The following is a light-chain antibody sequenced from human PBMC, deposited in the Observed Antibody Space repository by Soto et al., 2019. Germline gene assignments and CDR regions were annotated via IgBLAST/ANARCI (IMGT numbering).Light chain of an antibody. CDR3: QQYNNGSRT. CDR1: QSVSSN. V-gene: IGKV3-15*01. CDR2: GAS. J-gene: IGKJ1*01. Sequence: EIVMTQSPATLSVSPGERATLSCRASQSVSSNLAWYQQKPGKAPRLLIYGASTRATGIPARFSGSGSGTEFTLTISSLQSEYFAVYYCQQYNNGSRTFGQGTKFEIK.